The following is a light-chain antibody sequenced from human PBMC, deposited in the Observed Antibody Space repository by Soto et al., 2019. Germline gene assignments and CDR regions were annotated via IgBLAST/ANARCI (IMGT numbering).Light chain of an antibody. J-gene: IGKJ4*01. Sequence: EIVLTHSPGTLSLSPSERAALSSSASQSVSSNYLAWYQQKPGQAPRLLIYGASTRATGIPARFSGSGSGTDFTLTISSLEPEDFAVYYCQQGSNWPPGLTFGGGTKVDIK. V-gene: IGKV3D-20*02. CDR2: GAS. CDR1: QSVSSNY. CDR3: QQGSNWPPGLT.